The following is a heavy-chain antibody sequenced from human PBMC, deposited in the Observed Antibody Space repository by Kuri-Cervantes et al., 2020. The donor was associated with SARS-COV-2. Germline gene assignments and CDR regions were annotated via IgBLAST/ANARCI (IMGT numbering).Heavy chain of an antibody. Sequence: LSLTCAASGFTFSSYSMNWVRQAPGKGLEWVSSTSSSSYIYYADSVKGRFTISRDNAKNSLYLQMNSLRAEDTAVYYCARDFSSSGGFDYWGQGTLVTVSS. CDR1: GFTFSSYS. J-gene: IGHJ4*02. V-gene: IGHV3-21*01. CDR2: TSSSSYI. CDR3: ARDFSSSGGFDY. D-gene: IGHD6-6*01.